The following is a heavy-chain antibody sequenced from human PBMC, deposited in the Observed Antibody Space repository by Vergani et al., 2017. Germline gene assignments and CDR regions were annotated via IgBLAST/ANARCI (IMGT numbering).Heavy chain of an antibody. J-gene: IGHJ4*02. CDR1: GFTFSSYG. V-gene: IGHV3-30*03. Sequence: QVQLVESGGGVVQPGRSLRLSCAASGFTFSSYGMHWVRQAPGKGLEWVAVISYDGSNKYYAASVKGRFTSSRDNSKNTLYLQMNSLRAEDTAVYYCTTLPHDYGDPYYFDYWGQGTLVTVSS. CDR3: TTLPHDYGDPYYFDY. CDR2: ISYDGSNK. D-gene: IGHD4-17*01.